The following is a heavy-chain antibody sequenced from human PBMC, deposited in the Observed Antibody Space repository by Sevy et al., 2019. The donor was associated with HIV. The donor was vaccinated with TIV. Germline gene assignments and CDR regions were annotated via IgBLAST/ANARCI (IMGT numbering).Heavy chain of an antibody. Sequence: GGSLRLSCVVSGISFTTSGMHWVRQAPGKGLEWVAVISYHGRDKFYAEPVKGRSTISRDNSKNMLYLQINSLRAEDTAVYYCAKDFTGYNGMDVWGQGTMVTVSS. V-gene: IGHV3-30*18. D-gene: IGHD3-9*01. CDR1: GISFTTSG. CDR2: ISYHGRDK. J-gene: IGHJ6*02. CDR3: AKDFTGYNGMDV.